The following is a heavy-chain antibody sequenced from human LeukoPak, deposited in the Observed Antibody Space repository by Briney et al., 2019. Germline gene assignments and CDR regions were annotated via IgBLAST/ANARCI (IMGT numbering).Heavy chain of an antibody. CDR3: AKSRGDYGDYEFDY. J-gene: IGHJ4*02. V-gene: IGHV3-48*01. Sequence: GGSLRLSCAASGFTFSTYNMNWVRQAPGKGLEWVSYISSSSSSIIYYADSVKGRFTISRDNAKNSLYLQMNSLRAEDTAVYYCAKSRGDYGDYEFDYWGQGTLVTVSS. D-gene: IGHD4-17*01. CDR1: GFTFSTYN. CDR2: ISSSSSSII.